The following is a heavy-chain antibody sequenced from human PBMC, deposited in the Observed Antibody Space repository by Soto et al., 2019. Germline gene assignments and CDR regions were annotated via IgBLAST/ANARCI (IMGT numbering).Heavy chain of an antibody. CDR2: IYYTGGM. D-gene: IGHD2-15*01. CDR1: GGSIRSTDYY. Sequence: QVQLQESGPGLVKPSETLSLICSVSGGSIRSTDYYWSWIRQHPGQGLEWIGYIYYTGGMYSNPSVQSRFTISVDTSKNLFSLNLAAVTAADTAVYYCARAKVVRGARARIDVWGQGIMATVSS. CDR3: ARAKVVRGARARIDV. V-gene: IGHV4-31*03. J-gene: IGHJ6*02.